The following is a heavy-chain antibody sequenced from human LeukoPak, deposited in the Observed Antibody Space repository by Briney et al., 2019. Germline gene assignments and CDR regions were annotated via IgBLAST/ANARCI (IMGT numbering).Heavy chain of an antibody. V-gene: IGHV1-46*01. J-gene: IGHJ4*02. Sequence: ASVKVSCKASGYVFTSHYIHWMRQAPGHGLEWMGMINPSGGSTSYAQKFQGRVTMTRDTSTSTVYLELSSLRSEDTAVYYCARAKTGEDFDYWGQGTLVTVSA. CDR2: INPSGGST. CDR3: ARAKTGEDFDY. CDR1: GYVFTSHY. D-gene: IGHD7-27*01.